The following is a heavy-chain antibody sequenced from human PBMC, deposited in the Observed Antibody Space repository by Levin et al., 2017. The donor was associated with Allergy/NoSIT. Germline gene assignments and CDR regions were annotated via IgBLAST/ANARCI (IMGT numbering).Heavy chain of an antibody. CDR3: ARDNYSNYAGYNWFDP. CDR2: IYHSGST. CDR1: GGSISSGGYS. V-gene: IGHV4-30-2*01. D-gene: IGHD4-11*01. J-gene: IGHJ5*02. Sequence: SETLSLTCAVSGGSISSGGYSWSWIRQPPGKGLEWIGYIYHSGSTYYNPSLKSRVTISVDRSKNQFSLKLSSVTAADTAVYYCARDNYSNYAGYNWFDPWGQGTLVTVSS.